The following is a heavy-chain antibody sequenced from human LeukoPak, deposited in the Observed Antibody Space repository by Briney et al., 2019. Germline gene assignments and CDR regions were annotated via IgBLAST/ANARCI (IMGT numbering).Heavy chain of an antibody. J-gene: IGHJ4*02. V-gene: IGHV3-48*04. CDR2: ISSSSSTI. D-gene: IGHD6-19*01. Sequence: PGGSLRLSWAASGFTFSSYNMNWVRQAPGKGLEWVSYISSSSSTIYYADSVKGRFTISRDNAKNSLYLQMNSLRAEDTAVYYCARQTSGWYFDYWGQGTLVTVSS. CDR3: ARQTSGWYFDY. CDR1: GFTFSSYN.